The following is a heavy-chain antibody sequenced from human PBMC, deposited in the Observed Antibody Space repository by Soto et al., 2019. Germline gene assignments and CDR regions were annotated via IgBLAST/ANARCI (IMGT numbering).Heavy chain of an antibody. CDR2: INAGNGNT. CDR3: AFYYDILTGLDY. CDR1: GYTFTSYA. D-gene: IGHD3-9*01. J-gene: IGHJ4*02. Sequence: ASVKVSCKASGYTFTSYAMHWVRQAPGQRLEWMGWINAGNGNTKYSQKFQGRVTITRDTSASTAYMELSSLRSEDTAVYYCAFYYDILTGLDYWGQGTLVTVSS. V-gene: IGHV1-3*01.